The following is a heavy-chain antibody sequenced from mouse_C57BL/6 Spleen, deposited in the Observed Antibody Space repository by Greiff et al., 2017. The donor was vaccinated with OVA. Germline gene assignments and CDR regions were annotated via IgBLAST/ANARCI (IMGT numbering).Heavy chain of an antibody. CDR1: GYSITSGYD. CDR2: ISYSGST. V-gene: IGHV3-1*01. CDR3: AAVDGYWYFDV. Sequence: VQLKQSGPGMVKPSQSLSLTCTVTGYSITSGYDWHWIRHFPGNKLEWMGYISYSGSTNYNPSLKSRISITHDTSKNHFFLKLNSVTTEDTATYYCAAVDGYWYFDVWGTGTTVTVSS. D-gene: IGHD2-3*01. J-gene: IGHJ1*03.